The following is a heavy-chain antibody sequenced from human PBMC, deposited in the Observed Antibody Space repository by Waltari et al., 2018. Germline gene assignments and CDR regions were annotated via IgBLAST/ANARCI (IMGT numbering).Heavy chain of an antibody. CDR2: IYSDGTT. D-gene: IGHD2-15*01. CDR1: GFSVSNNY. Sequence: EVQLVESGGGLIQPGGSLRLSCAASGFSVSNNYMSWVRQAPGQGLEWVSIIYSDGTTYYRDSVKGRFTISRDNFQNTLYLQMNNLRAEDTAVYYCARWWLHMYYDYWSQGTLVTVSS. CDR3: ARWWLHMYYDY. V-gene: IGHV3-53*01. J-gene: IGHJ4*02.